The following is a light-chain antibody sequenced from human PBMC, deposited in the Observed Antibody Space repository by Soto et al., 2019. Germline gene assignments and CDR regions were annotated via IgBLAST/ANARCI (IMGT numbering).Light chain of an antibody. CDR3: SSYAGSNNWAV. J-gene: IGLJ3*02. CDR1: SSDVGGYNY. CDR2: EDT. Sequence: SALTQPPSASGSPGQSVTISCTGTSSDVGGYNYVSWYQQHPGKAPKLIIYEDTKRPSGVPDRFTGSKSGNTASLTVSGLQAEDEADYYCSSYAGSNNWAVFGGGTKLTVL. V-gene: IGLV2-8*01.